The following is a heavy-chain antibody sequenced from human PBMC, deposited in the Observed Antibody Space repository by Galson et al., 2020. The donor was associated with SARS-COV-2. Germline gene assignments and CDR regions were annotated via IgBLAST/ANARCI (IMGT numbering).Heavy chain of an antibody. V-gene: IGHV4-34*01. J-gene: IGHJ6*02. D-gene: IGHD3-10*01. CDR1: GGSFSGYL. Sequence: SQASETLSLTCAVYGGSFSGYLWSWILQPPGKGLEWIGEINHSGSTKYNPSLKSRVTISVDTSKNQFSLEVTSVTAADTAVYYCARNKRSFGELLHPSYYYYGMDVWGQGATVTVSS. CDR2: INHSGST. CDR3: ARNKRSFGELLHPSYYYYGMDV.